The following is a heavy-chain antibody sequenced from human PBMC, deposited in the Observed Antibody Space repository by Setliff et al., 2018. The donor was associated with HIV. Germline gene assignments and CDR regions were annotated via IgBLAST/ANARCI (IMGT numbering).Heavy chain of an antibody. CDR1: GDSIRSGDYY. D-gene: IGHD1-1*01. CDR2: TFHTGYT. CDR3: ATVDGTRYLDY. J-gene: IGHJ4*02. Sequence: SETLSLTCTVSGDSIRSGDYYWSWIRQSPEKGLEWIGYTFHTGYTYYNPSLKSRIIISVDLSKNQLSLGLTSVTAADTAVYYCATVDGTRYLDYWGQGKLVTVSS. V-gene: IGHV4-30-4*08.